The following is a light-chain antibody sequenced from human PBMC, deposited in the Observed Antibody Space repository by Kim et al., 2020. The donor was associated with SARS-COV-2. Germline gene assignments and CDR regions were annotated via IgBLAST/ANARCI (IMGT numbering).Light chain of an antibody. CDR3: QQYETMPRT. CDR2: STS. J-gene: IGKJ2*01. V-gene: IGKV1-NL1*01. Sequence: DIQMTQSPSSLSASVGDRVTITCRASQGIRNSLAWYHQKPGKAPILLVYSTSKLETGVPSRFSGSGSGTDYTLSISALQPEDFGTYYCQQYETMPRTFGQGTRLEI. CDR1: QGIRNS.